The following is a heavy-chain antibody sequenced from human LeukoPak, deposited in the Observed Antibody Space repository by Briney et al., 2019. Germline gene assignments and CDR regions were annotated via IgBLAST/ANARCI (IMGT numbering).Heavy chain of an antibody. Sequence: KTSETLSLTCTVSGGSISSYYWSWIRQPPGKGLEWIGYIYYSGSTNYNPSLKSRVTISVDRSKNQFSLKLSSVTAADTAVYYCARNSGSYESVGFDYWGQGTLVTVSS. J-gene: IGHJ4*02. D-gene: IGHD1-26*01. CDR1: GGSISSYY. CDR2: IYYSGST. CDR3: ARNSGSYESVGFDY. V-gene: IGHV4-59*12.